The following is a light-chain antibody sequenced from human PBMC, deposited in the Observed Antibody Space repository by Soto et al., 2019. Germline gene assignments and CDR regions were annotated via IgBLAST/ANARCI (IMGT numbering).Light chain of an antibody. V-gene: IGKV2-28*01. CDR2: LGS. J-gene: IGKJ5*01. Sequence: DIVMTQSPLSLPVTPGEPASISCRSSQSLLHSNGYNYLDWYLQKPGQSPQLLIYLGSNRASGVPDRFSGSGSGTDFTLKISRVEAEDVGVYYCMQARQTPITFGQGTRVE. CDR3: MQARQTPIT. CDR1: QSLLHSNGYNY.